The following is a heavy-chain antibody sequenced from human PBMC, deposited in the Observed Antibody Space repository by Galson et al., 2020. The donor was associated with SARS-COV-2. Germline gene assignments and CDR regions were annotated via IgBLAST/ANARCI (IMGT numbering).Heavy chain of an antibody. V-gene: IGHV3-30*03. CDR2: ISYDGSNK. CDR3: ARGGLRGKSNMDFDY. J-gene: IGHJ4*02. CDR1: GFTFSSYG. Sequence: GGSLRLSCAASGFTFSSYGMHWVRQAPGKGLEWVAVISYDGSNKYYADSVKGRFTISRDNSKNTVYLQMNSLRAEDTAVYYCARGGLRGKSNMDFDYWGQGTLVTVSS. D-gene: IGHD2-2*03.